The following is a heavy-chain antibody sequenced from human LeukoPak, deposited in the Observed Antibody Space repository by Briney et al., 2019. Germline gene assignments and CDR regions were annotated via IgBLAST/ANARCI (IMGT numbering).Heavy chain of an antibody. CDR2: IXXXGGGT. D-gene: IGHD3-10*01. V-gene: IGHV1-2*02. Sequence: ASVKVSCKASGYTFTGYYMHXXXXAPXQGXXXMGWIXXXGGGTNYAXXXXXRVTMTRXMSISTGYMELSSLRSDDTAVYYCVRESTGDLSFDHWGQGTLVTVSS. J-gene: IGHJ4*02. CDR1: GYTFTGYY. CDR3: VRESTGDLSFDH.